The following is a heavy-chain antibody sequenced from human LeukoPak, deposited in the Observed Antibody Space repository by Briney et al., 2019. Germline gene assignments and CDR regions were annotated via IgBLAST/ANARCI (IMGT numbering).Heavy chain of an antibody. D-gene: IGHD1-26*01. CDR3: AKDHGWELDGSGEYYFYYCMDV. Sequence: SETLSLTCTVSGYSISSGYYWGWIRQPPGKGLEWIGSIYHSGSTYYNPSLKSRVTISVDTSKNQFSLKLSSVTAADTAVYYCAKDHGWELDGSGEYYFYYCMDVWGKGTTVTIPS. CDR1: GYSISSGYY. CDR2: IYHSGST. J-gene: IGHJ6*03. V-gene: IGHV4-38-2*02.